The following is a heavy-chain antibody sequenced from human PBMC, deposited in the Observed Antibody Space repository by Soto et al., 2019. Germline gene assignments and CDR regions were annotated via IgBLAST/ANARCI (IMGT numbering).Heavy chain of an antibody. CDR2: ISYDGSNK. CDR1: GVTFSSYG. CDR3: AKDRGSESSVIYRSRFPVNWFDL. D-gene: IGHD3-10*01. V-gene: IGHV3-30*18. J-gene: IGHJ5*02. Sequence: GGSLRLSCAASGVTFSSYGMHWFRQAPGKGLEWVAVISYDGSNKYYADSVKGRFTISRDNSKNTLYLQMNSLRAEDTAVYYCAKDRGSESSVIYRSRFPVNWFDLCGQGTLVIVSS.